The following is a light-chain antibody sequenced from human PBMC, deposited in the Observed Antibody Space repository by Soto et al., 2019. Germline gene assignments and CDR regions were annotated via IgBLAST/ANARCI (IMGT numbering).Light chain of an antibody. J-gene: IGLJ1*01. CDR3: SSYAGSDVFV. CDR2: EVT. V-gene: IGLV2-8*01. Sequence: QSVLTQPPSASGSPGQSVTISCTGTSSDVGGHYYVSWYQQHPGKAPKLMIYEVTERPSGVPDRFSGSKSGNTASLTVSGLQAEDEADYYCSSYAGSDVFVFGTGTKVTVL. CDR1: SSDVGGHYY.